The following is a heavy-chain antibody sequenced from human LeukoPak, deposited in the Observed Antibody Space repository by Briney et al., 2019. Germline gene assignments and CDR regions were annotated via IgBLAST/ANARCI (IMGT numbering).Heavy chain of an antibody. CDR2: IHTSWST. Sequence: SETLSLTCTVSGGSISNYHWSWIRQPAGKGLEWIGQIHTSWSTNYNPPLKSRVSMSIDTTEDQVSLTIRSVTAADTAFYYCARRDISSGWSFDYWGQGTLVTVSS. CDR3: ARRDISSGWSFDY. J-gene: IGHJ4*02. CDR1: GGSISNYH. D-gene: IGHD6-19*01. V-gene: IGHV4-4*07.